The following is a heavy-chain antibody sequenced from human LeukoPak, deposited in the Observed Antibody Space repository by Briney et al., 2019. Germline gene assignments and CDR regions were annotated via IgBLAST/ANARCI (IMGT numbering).Heavy chain of an antibody. J-gene: IGHJ4*02. CDR1: GYTFTSYG. CDR2: ISAYNGNT. V-gene: IGHV1-18*01. D-gene: IGHD6-19*01. CDR3: ARGSGGYSSGWLDY. Sequence: ASVKASCKASGYTFTSYGISWVRQAPGQGLEWMRWISAYNGNTNYAQKLQGRVTMTTDTSTSTAYMELRSLRSDDTAVYYCARGSGGYSSGWLDYWGQGTLVTVSS.